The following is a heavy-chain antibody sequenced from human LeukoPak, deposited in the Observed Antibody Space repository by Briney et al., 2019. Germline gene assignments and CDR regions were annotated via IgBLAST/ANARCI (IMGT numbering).Heavy chain of an antibody. CDR3: ARVLQYYYHLDV. Sequence: SETLSLTCTVSGSSISNRYWSWVRQPPGKGLEWIGNVYDSESTHYKSSLKSRVTISVDTSKNQFSLRLTSVTAADTAVYYCARVLQYYYHLDVWGKGTTVTVSS. CDR1: GSSISNRY. CDR2: VYDSEST. V-gene: IGHV4-59*11. D-gene: IGHD3-3*01. J-gene: IGHJ6*03.